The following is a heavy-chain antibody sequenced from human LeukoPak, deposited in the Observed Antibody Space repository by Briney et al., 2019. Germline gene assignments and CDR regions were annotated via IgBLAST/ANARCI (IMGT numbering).Heavy chain of an antibody. CDR3: ARGGVVITSPLLFDH. CDR2: ISGSGGST. CDR1: GFTFSSYA. Sequence: HAGGSLRLSCAVSGFTFSSYAMSWVRQAPGKGLEWVSAISGSGGSTYYADSVKGRFTISRDNSKNTLYLQMNSLRAEDTAVYYCARGGVVITSPLLFDHWGQGTLVTVSS. V-gene: IGHV3-23*01. D-gene: IGHD3-22*01. J-gene: IGHJ4*02.